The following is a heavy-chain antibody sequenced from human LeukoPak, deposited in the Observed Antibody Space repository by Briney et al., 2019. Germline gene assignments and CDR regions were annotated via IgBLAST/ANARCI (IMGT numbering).Heavy chain of an antibody. CDR3: ARARSSSWLDP. D-gene: IGHD6-13*01. Sequence: GGSLRLSCAASGFTFSSYWMSWVRQAPGKGLEWVANIKQDGSEKYYVDSVKGRFTISRDDAKNSLYLQMNSLRAEDTAVYYCARARSSSWLDPWGQGTLVTVSS. J-gene: IGHJ5*02. CDR2: IKQDGSEK. CDR1: GFTFSSYW. V-gene: IGHV3-7*01.